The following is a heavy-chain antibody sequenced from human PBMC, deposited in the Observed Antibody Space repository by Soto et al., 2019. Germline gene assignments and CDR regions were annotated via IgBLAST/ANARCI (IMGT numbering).Heavy chain of an antibody. V-gene: IGHV4-39*01. CDR1: GGFVSSSSYS. D-gene: IGHD2-2*03. CDR3: ARLNGYCISTNCHGYYGMDV. J-gene: IGHJ6*02. Sequence: SETLSVTCSVSGGFVSSSSYSWGWIRQSPGKGLEWIGTIYSSENTYYNPSLLSRVTISVDTSKNEFSLRLSSVTAADTAVYYCARLNGYCISTNCHGYYGMDVWGQGNTVT. CDR2: IYSSENT.